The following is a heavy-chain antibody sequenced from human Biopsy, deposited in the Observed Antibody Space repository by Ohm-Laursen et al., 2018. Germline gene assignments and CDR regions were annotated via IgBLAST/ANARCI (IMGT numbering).Heavy chain of an antibody. V-gene: IGHV3-11*01. CDR3: ARDTRWSPYSMDV. Sequence: SLRLSCTAPGFSFSDYHMRWIRQAPGRGLEWVSYISGGGTIYYGDSMKGRVTISRDNAKNSLYLQMHSLSAEDTAVYYCARDTRWSPYSMDVWGQGTTVTVSS. D-gene: IGHD4-23*01. CDR1: GFSFSDYH. CDR2: ISGGGTI. J-gene: IGHJ6*02.